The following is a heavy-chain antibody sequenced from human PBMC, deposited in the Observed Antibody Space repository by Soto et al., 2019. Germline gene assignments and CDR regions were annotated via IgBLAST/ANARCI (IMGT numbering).Heavy chain of an antibody. V-gene: IGHV4-39*01. J-gene: IGHJ6*03. Sequence: QLQLQESGPGLVKPSETLSLTCTVSGGSISSSSYYWGWIRQPPGKGLEWIGSIYYSGSTYYNPSLKSRVTISVDTSKNQFSLKLSSVTAADTAVYYCARYLRYYYYMDVWGKGTTVTVSS. CDR2: IYYSGST. CDR1: GGSISSSSYY. CDR3: ARYLRYYYYMDV.